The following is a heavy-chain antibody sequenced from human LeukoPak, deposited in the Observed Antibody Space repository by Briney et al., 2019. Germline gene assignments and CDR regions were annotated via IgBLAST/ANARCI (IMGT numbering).Heavy chain of an antibody. CDR2: ISSSSSYI. J-gene: IGHJ4*02. V-gene: IGHV3-21*01. D-gene: IGHD2-2*01. Sequence: GGSLRLSCAASGFTFSSYSMKWVGQARGKGWEWVSSISSSSSYIYYADSVNGRFTISRDNAKTSLYLQMNSLRAEDTAVYYCARVHGGCSSTSCYVDYWGQGTLVTVSS. CDR1: GFTFSSYS. CDR3: ARVHGGCSSTSCYVDY.